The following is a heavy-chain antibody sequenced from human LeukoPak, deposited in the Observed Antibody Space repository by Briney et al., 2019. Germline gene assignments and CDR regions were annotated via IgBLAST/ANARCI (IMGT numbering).Heavy chain of an antibody. D-gene: IGHD3-22*01. V-gene: IGHV3-30*02. J-gene: IGHJ4*02. CDR3: ARDGVPYYYDSSGYHADY. CDR2: IRYDGNNK. CDR1: GFTLSSYG. Sequence: PGGSLRLSCAASGFTLSSYGMHWVRQAPGKGLEWVAFIRYDGNNKNYADSVKGRFTISRDNSKNTLYLQMNSLRAEDTAVYYCARDGVPYYYDSSGYHADYWGQGTLVTVSS.